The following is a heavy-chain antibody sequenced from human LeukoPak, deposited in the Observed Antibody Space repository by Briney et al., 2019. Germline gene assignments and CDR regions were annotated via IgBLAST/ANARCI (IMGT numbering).Heavy chain of an antibody. V-gene: IGHV1-69*13. D-gene: IGHD3-10*01. Sequence: ASVKVSCKASGGTFSSYAISWVRQAPGQGLEWMGGIIPIFGTANYAQKFQGRVTITADESTSTACMELSSLRSEDTAVYYCASLPIVRGVIYNYYMDVWGKGTTVTVSS. J-gene: IGHJ6*03. CDR3: ASLPIVRGVIYNYYMDV. CDR1: GGTFSSYA. CDR2: IIPIFGTA.